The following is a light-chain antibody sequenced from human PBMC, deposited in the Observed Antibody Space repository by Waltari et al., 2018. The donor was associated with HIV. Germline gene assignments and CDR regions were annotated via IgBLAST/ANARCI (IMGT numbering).Light chain of an antibody. CDR3: QVWDSSSDHTRV. V-gene: IGLV3-21*02. CDR1: NIGSKR. J-gene: IGLJ2*01. Sequence: SYVLTQPPSVSVAPGQTARITCGGNNIGSKRAHWYQQKPGQAPVLVVYDGSDRPAGIPGRFSGSNSGNTATLTISRVEAGDEADYYCQVWDSSSDHTRVFGGGTKLTVL. CDR2: DGS.